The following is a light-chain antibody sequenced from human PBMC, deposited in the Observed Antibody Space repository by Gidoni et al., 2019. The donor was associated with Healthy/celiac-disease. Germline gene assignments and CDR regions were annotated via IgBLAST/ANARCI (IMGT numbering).Light chain of an antibody. V-gene: IGKV3-11*01. Sequence: ELVLTQSPATLSLSPGERATLSCRASQSVSSYLAWYQQKPGQAPRLLIYDASNRATGIPARFSGSGSGTDFTLTISSLEPEDFALYYCQQRSNWPPSLTFGGGTKVEIK. CDR1: QSVSSY. CDR2: DAS. J-gene: IGKJ4*01. CDR3: QQRSNWPPSLT.